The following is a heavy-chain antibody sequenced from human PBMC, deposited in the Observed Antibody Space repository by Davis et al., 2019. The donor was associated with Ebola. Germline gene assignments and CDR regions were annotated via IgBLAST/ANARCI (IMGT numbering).Heavy chain of an antibody. CDR1: GFTFSSYA. D-gene: IGHD6-19*01. V-gene: IGHV3-23*01. CDR2: ISGSGGST. Sequence: GGSLRLSCAASGFTFSSYAMSWVRQAPGKGLEWVSAISGSGGSTYYADSVKGRFTISRDNSKNTLYLQMNSLRAEDTAVYYCARASPRPRLNYYYGMDVWGQGTTVTVSS. CDR3: ARASPRPRLNYYYGMDV. J-gene: IGHJ6*02.